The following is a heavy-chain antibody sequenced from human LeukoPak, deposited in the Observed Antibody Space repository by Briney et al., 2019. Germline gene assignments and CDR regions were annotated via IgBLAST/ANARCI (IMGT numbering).Heavy chain of an antibody. D-gene: IGHD2-15*01. CDR2: FDPEDGET. V-gene: IGHV1-24*01. Sequence: GASVKDSCKVSGYTLTELSMHWVRQAPGKGLEWMGGFDPEDGETIYAQKFQGRVTMTEDTSTDTAYMELSSLRSEDTAVYYCATVTPSVVVVAATQYFDYWGQGTLVTVSS. CDR3: ATVTPSVVVVAATQYFDY. CDR1: GYTLTELS. J-gene: IGHJ4*02.